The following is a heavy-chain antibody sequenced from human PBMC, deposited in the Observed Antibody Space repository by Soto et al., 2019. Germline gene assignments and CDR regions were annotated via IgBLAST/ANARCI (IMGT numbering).Heavy chain of an antibody. J-gene: IGHJ5*02. Sequence: ASVKPSCKDSGYTFTSNGISWVRQAPGQGLEWMGWISAYNGNTNYAQKLQGRVTMTTDTSTSTAYMELRSLRSDDTAVYYCARDYGFGELFDPWGQGTLVTVSS. CDR1: GYTFTSNG. CDR3: ARDYGFGELFDP. CDR2: ISAYNGNT. V-gene: IGHV1-18*01. D-gene: IGHD3-10*01.